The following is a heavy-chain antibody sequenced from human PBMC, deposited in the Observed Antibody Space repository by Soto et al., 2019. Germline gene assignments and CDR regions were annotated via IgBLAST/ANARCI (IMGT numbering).Heavy chain of an antibody. V-gene: IGHV4-34*01. CDR2: INHSGST. Sequence: QVQLQQWGAGLLKPSETLSLTCAVYGGSFSGYYWSWIRQPPGKGLEWIGEINHSGSTNYNPSLKSRVPISVDTSKNQLSLKLSSVTAADTAVYYCATLIAARDYYYGMDVWGQGTTVTVSS. CDR1: GGSFSGYY. J-gene: IGHJ6*02. CDR3: ATLIAARDYYYGMDV. D-gene: IGHD6-6*01.